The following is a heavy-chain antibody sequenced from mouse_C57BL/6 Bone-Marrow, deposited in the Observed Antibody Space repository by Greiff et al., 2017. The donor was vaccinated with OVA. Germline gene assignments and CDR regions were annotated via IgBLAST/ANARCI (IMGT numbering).Heavy chain of an antibody. CDR1: GYTFTSYW. V-gene: IGHV1-69*01. CDR2: IDPSDSYT. CDR3: ARGDGYYWYFDV. Sequence: QVQLQQPGAELVMPGASVKLSCKASGYTFTSYWMHWVKQRPGQGLEWIGEIDPSDSYTNYNQKFKGKSTLTVDKSSSTAYMQLSSLTSEDSAVYYCARGDGYYWYFDVWGTGTTVTVSS. J-gene: IGHJ1*03. D-gene: IGHD2-3*01.